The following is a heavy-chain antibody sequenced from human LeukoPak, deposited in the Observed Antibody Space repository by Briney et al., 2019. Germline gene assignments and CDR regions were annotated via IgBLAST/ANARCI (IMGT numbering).Heavy chain of an antibody. J-gene: IGHJ4*02. D-gene: IGHD3-22*01. CDR3: ARDGGYYDSSGYYI. V-gene: IGHV3-66*02. CDR2: IYSGGST. Sequence: GGSLRLSCAASGFTVSSNYMRWVRQAPGKGLEWVSVIYSGGSTYYADSVKGRFTISRDNSKNTLYLQMHSLIAEDTAVYYCARDGGYYDSSGYYIWGQGTLVTVSS. CDR1: GFTVSSNY.